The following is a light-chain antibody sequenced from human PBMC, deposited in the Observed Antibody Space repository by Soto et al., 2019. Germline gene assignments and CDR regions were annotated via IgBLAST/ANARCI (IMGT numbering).Light chain of an antibody. Sequence: QSVLTQPPSVSGAPGQRVTISCTGSGSNIGAGYDVHWYLQLPGAAPKLLIFANSNRPSGVPDRFSGSKSGTSASLAISGLQSEDEADYYCAAWDDSLSGYVFGPGTKLTVL. CDR1: GSNIGAGYD. J-gene: IGLJ1*01. V-gene: IGLV1-40*01. CDR2: ANS. CDR3: AAWDDSLSGYV.